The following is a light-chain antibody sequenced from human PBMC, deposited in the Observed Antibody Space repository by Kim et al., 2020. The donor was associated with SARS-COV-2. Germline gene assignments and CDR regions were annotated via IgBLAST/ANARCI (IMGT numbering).Light chain of an antibody. Sequence: PGQTVTSSCTGTSSDGGGYNYVSWYQQHPGKAPKLMIYDVSKRPSGVPDRFSGSKSGNTASLTISGLQAEDEADYYCCSYAGSYVVFGGGTQLTVL. V-gene: IGLV2-11*01. CDR2: DVS. CDR1: SSDGGGYNY. J-gene: IGLJ2*01. CDR3: CSYAGSYVV.